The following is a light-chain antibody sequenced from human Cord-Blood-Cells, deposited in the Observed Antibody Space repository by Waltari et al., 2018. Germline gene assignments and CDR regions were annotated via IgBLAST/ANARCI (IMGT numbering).Light chain of an antibody. V-gene: IGKV1-8*01. CDR2: AAS. CDR1: QGISSY. J-gene: IGKJ4*01. Sequence: AIRITQSPSSLSASTGDRVTITCRPSQGISSYLAWYQQKPGTAPKLLIYAASTLQSGVPSRFSGSGSGTDFTLTISCLQSEDFATYYCQQYYSYPLTFGGGTKVEIK. CDR3: QQYYSYPLT.